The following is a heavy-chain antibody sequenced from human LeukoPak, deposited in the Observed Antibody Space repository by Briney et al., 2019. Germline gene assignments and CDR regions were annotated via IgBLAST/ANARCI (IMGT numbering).Heavy chain of an antibody. CDR1: GGSISSYY. CDR3: ARVSTLQYYYYMDV. J-gene: IGHJ6*03. CDR2: IYHSGST. V-gene: IGHV4-59*01. Sequence: PSETLSLTCTVSGGSISSYYWSWIRQPPGKALECIGYIYHSGSTNYNPSLKSRVTISVDTSNKQFSLKLSSVTAADTAVYYCARVSTLQYYYYMDVWGKGTTVTVSS.